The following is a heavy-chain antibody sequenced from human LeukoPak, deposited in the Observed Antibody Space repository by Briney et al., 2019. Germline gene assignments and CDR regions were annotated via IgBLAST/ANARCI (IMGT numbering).Heavy chain of an antibody. CDR3: AAILTGSAFDY. D-gene: IGHD3-9*01. CDR1: GFTVSSNY. CDR2: IYSGGST. V-gene: IGHV3-66*01. Sequence: GGSLRLSCAASGFTVSSNYMSWVRQAPGKGLEWVSVIYSGGSTYYADSVKGRFTISRDNSKNTLYLQMNSLRAEDTAVYYCAAILTGSAFDYWGQGTLVTVSS. J-gene: IGHJ4*02.